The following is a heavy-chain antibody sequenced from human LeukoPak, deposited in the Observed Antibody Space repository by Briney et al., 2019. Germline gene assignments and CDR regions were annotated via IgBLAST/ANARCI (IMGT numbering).Heavy chain of an antibody. Sequence: ASVKVSCKASGYTFRSYEINWVRRAPGQGLEWVGWIHPNSGKTGYAQKFQGRVTMTRDTSTETAFMELSSLKFDDTAIFYCARGHYGGNRYCYIWGQGTLVTVSS. CDR3: ARGHYGGNRYCYI. D-gene: IGHD4-23*01. CDR1: GYTFRSYE. V-gene: IGHV1-8*01. CDR2: IHPNSGKT. J-gene: IGHJ4*02.